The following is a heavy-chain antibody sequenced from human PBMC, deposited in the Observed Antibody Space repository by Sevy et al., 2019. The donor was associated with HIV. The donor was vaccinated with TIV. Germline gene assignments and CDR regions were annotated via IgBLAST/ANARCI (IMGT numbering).Heavy chain of an antibody. D-gene: IGHD6-19*01. CDR2: ISGGAGST. Sequence: GESLKISCAASGFTFSRYAMNWVRQAPGKGLEWVSAISGGAGSTYYPDSVKGRFTISRDNSKNTLCLQMNSVRAEDTAVYYCAKDNGSGWYGGVDYWGQGTVVTVSS. V-gene: IGHV3-23*01. J-gene: IGHJ4*01. CDR3: AKDNGSGWYGGVDY. CDR1: GFTFSRYA.